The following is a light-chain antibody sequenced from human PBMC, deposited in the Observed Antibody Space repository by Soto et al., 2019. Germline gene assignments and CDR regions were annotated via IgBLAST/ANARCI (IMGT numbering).Light chain of an antibody. J-gene: IGKJ4*01. CDR1: QSISSY. CDR3: QQLNSYPLT. Sequence: DIQLTQSPSFLSASVGDRVTITCRARQSISSYLAWYLQKPGKAPKLLIYAAPTLQSGVPSRFIGSGSGTEFTLTISSLQPEDFATYYCQQLNSYPLTFGVGTNVEIK. V-gene: IGKV1-9*01. CDR2: AAP.